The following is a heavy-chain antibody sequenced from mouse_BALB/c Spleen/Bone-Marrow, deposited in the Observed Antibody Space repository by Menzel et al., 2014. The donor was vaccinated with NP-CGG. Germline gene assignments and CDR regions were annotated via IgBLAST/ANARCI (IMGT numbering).Heavy chain of an antibody. V-gene: IGHV1-5*01. CDR3: TKITAATGYLDV. J-gene: IGHJ1*01. CDR2: IYPGNSDT. CDR1: GYTFTSYW. Sequence: VQLKHSGTVLARPGASVKMSCKASGYTFTSYWMHWVKQRPGQGLEWIGAIYPGNSDTSYNQKFKGKAKLTAVTSTSTAYMELSSLTNEDSAVYYCTKITAATGYLDVWGAGTTVTVSS. D-gene: IGHD1-2*01.